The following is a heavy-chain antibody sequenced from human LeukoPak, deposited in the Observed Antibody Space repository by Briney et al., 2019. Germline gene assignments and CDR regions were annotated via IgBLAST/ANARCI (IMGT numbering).Heavy chain of an antibody. CDR3: VRQADSSGWYYFDY. D-gene: IGHD6-19*01. CDR1: GYAFTNYW. V-gene: IGHV5-51*01. J-gene: IGHJ4*02. Sequence: GEALRISCQGSGYAFTNYWIGWVRQMPGKGLEWMAIIYPDDSDTKYNPSFQGQVTISSDKSISTAYLQWSSLKASDTAIYYCVRQADSSGWYYFDYWGPGTRVTVTS. CDR2: IYPDDSDT.